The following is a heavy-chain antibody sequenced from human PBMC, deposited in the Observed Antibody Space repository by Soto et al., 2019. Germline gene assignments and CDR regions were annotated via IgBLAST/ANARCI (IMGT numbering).Heavy chain of an antibody. D-gene: IGHD2-2*01. J-gene: IGHJ4*02. CDR1: GFTFSSYA. V-gene: IGHV3-23*01. CDR3: AKDLGVEYQLLPDFDY. CDR2: ISGSGGST. Sequence: GGSLRLSCAASGFTFSSYAMSWVRQAPGKGLEWVSAISGSGGSTYYADSVKGRFTISRDNSKNTLYLQMNSLRAEDTAVYYCAKDLGVEYQLLPDFDYWGQGTLVTVSS.